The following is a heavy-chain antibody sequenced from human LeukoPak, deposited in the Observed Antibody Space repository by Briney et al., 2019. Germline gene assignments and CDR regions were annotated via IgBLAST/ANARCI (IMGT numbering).Heavy chain of an antibody. D-gene: IGHD1-26*01. J-gene: IGHJ4*02. CDR1: GSRFTNYW. CDR3: AKVNSGTYSGYFDY. V-gene: IGHV5-51*01. CDR2: IYPGDSDT. Sequence: GASLQISCQGSGSRFTNYWIGWVRQLPGKGLEWMGIIYPGDSDTRYSPSFQGQVTISAAKSISTAYLQWSSLKASDTAMYYCAKVNSGTYSGYFDYWGQGTLVTVSS.